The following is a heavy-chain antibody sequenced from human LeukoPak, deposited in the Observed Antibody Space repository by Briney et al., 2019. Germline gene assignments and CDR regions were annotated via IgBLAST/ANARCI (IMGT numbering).Heavy chain of an antibody. V-gene: IGHV1-24*01. CDR2: FDLEDGET. CDR1: GYTLTELS. Sequence: ASVKVSCKVSGYTLTELSMHWVRQAPGKGLEWMGGFDLEDGETIYAQKFQGRVTMTEDTSTDTAYMELSSLRSEDTAVYYCAKAPNYDILTGYYSNWGQGTLVTVSS. D-gene: IGHD3-9*01. J-gene: IGHJ4*02. CDR3: AKAPNYDILTGYYSN.